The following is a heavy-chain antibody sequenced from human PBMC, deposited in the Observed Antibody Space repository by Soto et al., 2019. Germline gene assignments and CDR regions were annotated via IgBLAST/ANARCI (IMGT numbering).Heavy chain of an antibody. CDR2: INPKSGGT. Sequence: ASVKVSCKASGSTFTDYYMHWVRQAPGQGLEWVGWINPKSGGTSYARKFQGRVTMTRDTSISTANMELTRLTSDDTAVYYCARDYNILTGSLWAWGQGTLVTVSS. V-gene: IGHV1-2*02. CDR3: ARDYNILTGSLWA. J-gene: IGHJ4*02. CDR1: GSTFTDYY. D-gene: IGHD3-9*01.